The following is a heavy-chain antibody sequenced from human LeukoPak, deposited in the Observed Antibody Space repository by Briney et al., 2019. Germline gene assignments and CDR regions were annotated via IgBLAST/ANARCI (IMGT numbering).Heavy chain of an antibody. Sequence: PGGSLRLSCAVSGFTFGEIYMIWSSQAPGKGLEWVSYISGTSTSIYYVDSVKGRFTISRDNSKDSLYLQMNSLRVDDTAVYYCAANPTRIDVVKIWGQGTMVTVSS. J-gene: IGHJ3*02. V-gene: IGHV3-11*01. CDR1: GFTFGEIY. D-gene: IGHD1-14*01. CDR2: ISGTSTSI. CDR3: AANPTRIDVVKI.